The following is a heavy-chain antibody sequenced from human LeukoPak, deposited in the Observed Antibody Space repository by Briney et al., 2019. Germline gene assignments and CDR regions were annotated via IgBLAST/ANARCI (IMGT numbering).Heavy chain of an antibody. J-gene: IGHJ4*02. Sequence: PGGSLRLSCTASGFTFGDYAMSWFRQAPGKGLEWVGFIRSKAYGGTTEYAASVKGRFTISRDDSKSIAYLQMNSLKTEDTAVYYCTRDGSVVTPDYWGQGTLVTVSS. CDR3: TRDGSVVTPDY. CDR1: GFTFGDYA. V-gene: IGHV3-49*03. D-gene: IGHD4-23*01. CDR2: IRSKAYGGTT.